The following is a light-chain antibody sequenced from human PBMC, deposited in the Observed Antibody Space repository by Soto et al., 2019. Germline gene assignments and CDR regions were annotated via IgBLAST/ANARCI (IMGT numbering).Light chain of an antibody. Sequence: EIVLTQSPATLSLSPGERATLSCRASQSVNSNLAWYQQKPGQAPRLLIFDASNRATCIPARFSGSGSGTDFTLTISSLEPEDFAVYYCQQRSNWPPYTFGQGTKLEIK. CDR3: QQRSNWPPYT. CDR2: DAS. CDR1: QSVNSN. V-gene: IGKV3-11*01. J-gene: IGKJ2*01.